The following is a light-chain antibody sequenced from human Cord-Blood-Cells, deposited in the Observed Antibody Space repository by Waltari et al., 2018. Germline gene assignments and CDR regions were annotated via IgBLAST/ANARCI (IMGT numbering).Light chain of an antibody. CDR3: QQANSFPRT. V-gene: IGKV1-12*01. CDR1: QGISSW. Sequence: DIPRTQSPSSVSAPVVARVTIPCRASQGISSWLAWYQQKPGKAPKLLTYAASSLQSGVPSRFSGSGSGTDFTLTISSLQPEDFATYYCQQANSFPRTFGQGTKVEIK. J-gene: IGKJ1*01. CDR2: AAS.